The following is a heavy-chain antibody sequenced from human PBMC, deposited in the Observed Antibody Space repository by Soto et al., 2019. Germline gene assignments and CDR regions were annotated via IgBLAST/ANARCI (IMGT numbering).Heavy chain of an antibody. Sequence: QVQLVQSGAEVKKPGASVKVSCKASGYTFTSYAMHWVRQAPGQRLEWMGWINAGNGNTTYAQKFQGRVTMTRDTSISTAYMEVSRLRSDDTAVYYCARDAMWKLLKYTGDVWGQGTTVTVSS. CDR1: GYTFTSYA. D-gene: IGHD1-26*01. V-gene: IGHV1-3*01. J-gene: IGHJ6*02. CDR3: ARDAMWKLLKYTGDV. CDR2: INAGNGNT.